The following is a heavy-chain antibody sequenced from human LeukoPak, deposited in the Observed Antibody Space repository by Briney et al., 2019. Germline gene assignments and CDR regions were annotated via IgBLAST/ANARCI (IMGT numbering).Heavy chain of an antibody. D-gene: IGHD3-22*01. CDR1: GFTYSSFA. CDR3: AREPRKAYYYDSSGYSDY. CDR2: ISGSGGST. J-gene: IGHJ4*02. V-gene: IGHV3-23*01. Sequence: GGSLRLSCAASGFTYSSFAMSWVRQAPGKGLEWVSAISGSGGSTYYADSVKGRFTISRDNSKNTLYLQMNSLRAEDTAVYYCAREPRKAYYYDSSGYSDYWGQGTLVTVSS.